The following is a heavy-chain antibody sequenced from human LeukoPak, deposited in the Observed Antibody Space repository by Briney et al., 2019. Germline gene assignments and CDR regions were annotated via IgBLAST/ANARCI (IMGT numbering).Heavy chain of an antibody. D-gene: IGHD3-3*01. Sequence: SETLSLTCTVSGGSISSDDYYWSWIRQPPGKGLEWIGYIYDSESTYYNPSLKSRVTMSVDRSKNQFSLKLYSVTAADTAVYYCARSEPLLLRFLEGDAFDIWGQGTMVTVSS. CDR3: ARSEPLLLRFLEGDAFDI. V-gene: IGHV4-30-2*01. CDR2: IYDSEST. J-gene: IGHJ3*02. CDR1: GGSISSDDYY.